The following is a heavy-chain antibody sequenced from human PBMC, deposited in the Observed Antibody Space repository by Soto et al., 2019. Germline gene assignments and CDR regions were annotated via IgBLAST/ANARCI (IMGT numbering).Heavy chain of an antibody. CDR1: GGSISSDKW. CDR2: ISHRGST. J-gene: IGHJ5*02. D-gene: IGHD3-3*01. Sequence: QVHLQESGPGLVKPSGTLALTCAVSGGSISSDKWWTWVRQPPGKGLEWIGEISHRGSTNYSPSFKSRLSLSVDTTNTQFSLKLTSVTAADTAVYYCAAIPMTSGVVSGRFDPWGQGIMVTVSS. CDR3: AAIPMTSGVVSGRFDP. V-gene: IGHV4-4*02.